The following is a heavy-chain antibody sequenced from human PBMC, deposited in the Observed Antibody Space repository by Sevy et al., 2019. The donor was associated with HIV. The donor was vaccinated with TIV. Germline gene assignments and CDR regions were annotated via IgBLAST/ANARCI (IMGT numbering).Heavy chain of an antibody. CDR3: ARGPRQWLVLTYYYYYYMDV. CDR1: GYTFTSYD. V-gene: IGHV1-8*01. Sequence: ASVKVSCKACGYTFTSYDINWVRQATGQGLEWMGWMNPNSGNTGYAQKFQGRVTMTRNTSISTAYMELSSLRSEDTAVYYCARGPRQWLVLTYYYYYYMDVWGKGTTVTVSS. D-gene: IGHD6-19*01. CDR2: MNPNSGNT. J-gene: IGHJ6*03.